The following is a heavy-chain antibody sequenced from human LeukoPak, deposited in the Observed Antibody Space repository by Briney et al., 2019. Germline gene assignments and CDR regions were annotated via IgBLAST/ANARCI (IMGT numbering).Heavy chain of an antibody. CDR2: INPNSGGT. V-gene: IGHV1-2*02. D-gene: IGHD2-2*02. CDR3: ARAYCSSTSCYNARWFDP. CDR1: GYTFTGYY. Sequence: ASVKVSCKASGYTFTGYYMHWVRLAPGQGLEWMGWINPNSGGTNYAQKFQGRVTMTRDTSISTAYMELSRLRSDDTAVYYCARAYCSSTSCYNARWFDPWGQGTLVTVSS. J-gene: IGHJ5*02.